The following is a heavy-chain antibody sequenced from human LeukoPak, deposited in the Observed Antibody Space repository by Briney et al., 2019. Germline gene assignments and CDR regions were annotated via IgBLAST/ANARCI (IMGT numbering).Heavy chain of an antibody. CDR1: GFTFSSYS. CDR3: AASTKHTAMVDY. J-gene: IGHJ4*02. D-gene: IGHD5-18*01. V-gene: IGHV3-21*01. CDR2: IGSSSSYI. Sequence: PGGSLRLSCAASGFTFSSYSMNWVRQAPGKGLEWVSSIGSSSSYIYYADSVKGRFTISRDYAKNSLHLQMNSLRAEDTAVYYCAASTKHTAMVDYWGQGTLVTVSS.